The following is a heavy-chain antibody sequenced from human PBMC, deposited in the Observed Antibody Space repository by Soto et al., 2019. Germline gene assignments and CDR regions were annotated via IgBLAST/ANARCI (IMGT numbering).Heavy chain of an antibody. Sequence: GESLKISCKGSGYSFASYWIGWVRQMPGKGLEWMGIIYPGDSDTRYSPSFQGQVTISADKSLSTAYLQWNSLKASDTALYYCARTRSFTLGFDYDCLDAWGQGTTVTVSS. D-gene: IGHD6-6*01. J-gene: IGHJ6*02. V-gene: IGHV5-51*01. CDR3: ARTRSFTLGFDYDCLDA. CDR2: IYPGDSDT. CDR1: GYSFASYW.